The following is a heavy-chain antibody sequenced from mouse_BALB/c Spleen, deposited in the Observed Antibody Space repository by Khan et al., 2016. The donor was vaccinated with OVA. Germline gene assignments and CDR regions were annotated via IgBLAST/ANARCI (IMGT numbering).Heavy chain of an antibody. CDR1: GFTFSSYS. CDR3: ASHLTGSFDY. J-gene: IGHJ3*01. V-gene: IGHV5-6*01. Sequence: EVELVESGGDLVKPGGSLKLSCVASGFTFSSYSMSWVRQTPDKRLEWVASISSGSDYTDYPDIVKGRFTISRDNAKNTLYLQMSSLKSEDTAMYYCASHLTGSFDYWGQGTLVTVSA. CDR2: ISSGSDYT. D-gene: IGHD4-1*01.